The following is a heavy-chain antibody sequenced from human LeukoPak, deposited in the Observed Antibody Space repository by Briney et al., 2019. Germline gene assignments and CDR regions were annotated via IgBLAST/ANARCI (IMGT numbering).Heavy chain of an antibody. CDR2: INHSGST. D-gene: IGHD3-3*01. J-gene: IGHJ6*02. CDR3: ARGCYDFWSGYYGYYYGMDV. CDR1: GGSFSGYY. V-gene: IGHV4-34*01. Sequence: SETLSLTCAVYGGSFSGYYWSWIRQPPGKGLEWIGEINHSGSTNYNPSLKSRVTISVDTSKNQFSLKLSSVTAADTAVYYCARGCYDFWSGYYGYYYGMDVWGQGTTVTVSS.